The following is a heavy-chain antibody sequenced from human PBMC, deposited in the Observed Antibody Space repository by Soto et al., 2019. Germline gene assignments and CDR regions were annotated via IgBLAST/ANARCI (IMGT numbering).Heavy chain of an antibody. J-gene: IGHJ4*02. CDR1: GFTFSNYA. D-gene: IGHD6-13*01. CDR2: TSYDGSNK. CDR3: ARVPGKAASGRFDY. V-gene: IGHV3-30-3*01. Sequence: GGSLRLSCTASGFTFSNYAMHWVRQAPGKGLEWVAVTSYDGSNKYYADSVKGRFTISRDNSKNTLDLQMNSLRPEDTAVYYCARVPGKAASGRFDYWGQGTLVTVSS.